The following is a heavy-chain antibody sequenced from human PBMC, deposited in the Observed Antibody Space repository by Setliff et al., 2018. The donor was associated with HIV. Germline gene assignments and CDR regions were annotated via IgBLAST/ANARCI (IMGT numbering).Heavy chain of an antibody. CDR3: AREVDMVTTSDAFDI. V-gene: IGHV4-30-4*08. D-gene: IGHD2-21*02. J-gene: IGHJ3*02. CDR1: GGSISSTNYY. Sequence: SKTLSLTCTVSGGSISSTNYYWSWIRQPPGKGLEWIGYIYYSGSAAYYSPSLQSRSTISLDTSKNQFSLRLTSVTAADTAIYYCAREVDMVTTSDAFDIWGQGTMVTVSS. CDR2: IYYSGSAA.